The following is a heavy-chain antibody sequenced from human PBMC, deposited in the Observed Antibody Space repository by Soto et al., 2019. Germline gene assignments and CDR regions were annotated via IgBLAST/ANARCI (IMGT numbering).Heavy chain of an antibody. CDR2: INHSGST. Sequence: SETLSLTCAVYGGSFSGYYWSWIRQPPGKGLEWIGEINHSGSTNYNPSLKSRVTISVDTSKNQFSLKLSSVTAADTAVYYCARAGDDYGDHFIGTDYWGQGTLGHRLL. V-gene: IGHV4-34*01. CDR1: GGSFSGYY. D-gene: IGHD4-17*01. J-gene: IGHJ4*02. CDR3: ARAGDDYGDHFIGTDY.